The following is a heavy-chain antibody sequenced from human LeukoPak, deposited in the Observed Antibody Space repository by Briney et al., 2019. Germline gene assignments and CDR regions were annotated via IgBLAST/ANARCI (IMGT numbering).Heavy chain of an antibody. J-gene: IGHJ4*02. CDR1: GFTVSSNY. D-gene: IGHD3-22*01. CDR3: ARDYYDSSGYYFDH. V-gene: IGHV3-53*04. Sequence: GGSLRLSCAASGFTVSSNYMSWVRQAPGKGLEWVSVIYSGGSTYYADSVKGRFTISRHNSKNTLYLQMNSLRAEDTAVYYCARDYYDSSGYYFDHWGQGTLVTVSS. CDR2: IYSGGST.